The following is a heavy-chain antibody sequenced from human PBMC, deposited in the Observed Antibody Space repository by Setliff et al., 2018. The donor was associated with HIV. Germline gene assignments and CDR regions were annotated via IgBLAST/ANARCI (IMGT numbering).Heavy chain of an antibody. J-gene: IGHJ4*02. V-gene: IGHV3-30*02. CDR1: GFTFSSYS. CDR2: IRYDGSYR. Sequence: PGGSLRLSCAASGFTFSSYSMNWVRQAPGKGLEWVAFIRYDGSYRYYVDSVKGRFTISRDNSKNTLSLQMNSLRAEDTAVYYCAKDYVENDYWGQGTLVTVSS. D-gene: IGHD3-16*01. CDR3: AKDYVENDY.